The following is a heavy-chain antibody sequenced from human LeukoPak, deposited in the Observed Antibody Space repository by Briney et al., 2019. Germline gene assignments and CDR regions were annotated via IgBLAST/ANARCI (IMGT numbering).Heavy chain of an antibody. CDR2: IYYSGST. CDR1: GGSISSYY. Sequence: SETLSLTCTVSGGSISSYYWSWIRQPPGKGLEWIGYIYYSGSTNYNPSLKSRVTISVDTSKNQFSLKLSSVTAADTAVYYCARSGYCSGGSCYGGFGAFDIWGQGTMVTVSS. CDR3: ARSGYCSGGSCYGGFGAFDI. V-gene: IGHV4-59*12. D-gene: IGHD2-15*01. J-gene: IGHJ3*02.